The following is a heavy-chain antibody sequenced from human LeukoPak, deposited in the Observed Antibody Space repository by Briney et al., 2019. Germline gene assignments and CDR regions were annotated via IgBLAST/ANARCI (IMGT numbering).Heavy chain of an antibody. Sequence: GGSLRLSCAASGFTLSSYWMHWVGQVPGKGLVWIARIKSDGISTIYADSVKGRPTISRDIAKNTLYLQMNSLRAEDTAVYYCVRSSGYLDFWGQGTLVTVSS. CDR2: IKSDGIST. V-gene: IGHV3-74*01. D-gene: IGHD1-26*01. J-gene: IGHJ4*02. CDR1: GFTLSSYW. CDR3: VRSSGYLDF.